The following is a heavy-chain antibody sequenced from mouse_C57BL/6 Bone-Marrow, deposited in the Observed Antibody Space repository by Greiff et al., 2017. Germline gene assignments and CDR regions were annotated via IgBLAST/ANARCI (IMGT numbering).Heavy chain of an antibody. CDR2: ILPGSGST. CDR3: ARGGPYGVGY. J-gene: IGHJ2*01. Sequence: VKLQQSGAELMKPGASVKLSCKATGYTFTGYWIEWVKQRPGHGLEWIGEILPGSGSTNSNEKFKGKATFTADTSSNTAYMQLSSLTTEDSAIDYCARGGPYGVGYWGQGTTLTVSS. D-gene: IGHD1-1*01. CDR1: GYTFTGYW. V-gene: IGHV1-9*01.